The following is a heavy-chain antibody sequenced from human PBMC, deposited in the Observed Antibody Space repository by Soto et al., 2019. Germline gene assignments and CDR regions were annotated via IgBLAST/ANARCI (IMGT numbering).Heavy chain of an antibody. CDR1: GGTFNSYT. CDR2: VNPIVGMS. D-gene: IGHD3-10*01. J-gene: IGHJ4*02. CDR3: ATSYGSGSAHSDY. V-gene: IGHV1-69*02. Sequence: QVQLVQSGAEVKKPGSSVKVSCTASGGTFNSYTITWVRQAPGQGLEWVGRVNPIVGMSNSAQKFQGRVKITADKSTSKAYMDLTSLKSEDTAVYYCATSYGSGSAHSDYWGQGTLVTVSS.